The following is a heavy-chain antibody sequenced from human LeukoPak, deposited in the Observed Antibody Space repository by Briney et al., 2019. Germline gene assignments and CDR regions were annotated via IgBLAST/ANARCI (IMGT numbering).Heavy chain of an antibody. CDR2: IYSDGST. Sequence: GGSLRLSCAASGFTFTGNYMSWVRQAPGKGLEWVAVIYSDGSTYYADSVKGRFTISRDNSKNTLYFQMNSLRAEDTAVYYCARASGKGSGSGYWGQGTLVTVSS. V-gene: IGHV3-66*01. J-gene: IGHJ4*02. CDR3: ARASGKGSGSGY. D-gene: IGHD6-19*01. CDR1: GFTFTGNY.